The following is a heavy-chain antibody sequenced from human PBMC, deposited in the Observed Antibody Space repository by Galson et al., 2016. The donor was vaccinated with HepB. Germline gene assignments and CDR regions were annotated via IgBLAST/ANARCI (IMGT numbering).Heavy chain of an antibody. V-gene: IGHV4-4*02. Sequence: SETLSLTCAVYGASISDSNWWTWVRQVPGKGLEWIGEIYHTGTSNNNPFLSSRFTLSVDKSRNQISLNVTSVTAADTAVYYGARAAIIPGARMVFDPWGQGILVTVSS. CDR1: GASISDSNW. CDR3: ARAAIIPGARMVFDP. J-gene: IGHJ5*02. CDR2: IYHTGTS. D-gene: IGHD2-2*01.